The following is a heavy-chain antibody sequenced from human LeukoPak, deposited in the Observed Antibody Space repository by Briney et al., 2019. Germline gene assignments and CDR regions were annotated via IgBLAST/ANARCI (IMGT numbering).Heavy chain of an antibody. V-gene: IGHV4-39*01. CDR1: GGSISSYY. CDR3: ARRGSGWYQRLYYGMDV. D-gene: IGHD6-19*01. Sequence: SETLSLTCTVSGGSISSYYWGWIRQPPGKGLEWIGSIYYSGSTYYNPSLKSRVTISVDTSKNQFSLKLSSVTAADTAVYYCARRGSGWYQRLYYGMDVWGQGTTVTVSS. J-gene: IGHJ6*02. CDR2: IYYSGST.